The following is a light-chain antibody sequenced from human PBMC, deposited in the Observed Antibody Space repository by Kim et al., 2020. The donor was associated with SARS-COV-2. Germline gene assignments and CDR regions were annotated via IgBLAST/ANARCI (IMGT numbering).Light chain of an antibody. J-gene: IGKJ1*01. CDR1: QSVSSSY. V-gene: IGKV3-20*01. CDR3: QQYGSSPRT. Sequence: EIVLTQSPGTLSLSPGERATLSCRASQSVSSSYLAWYQQKPGQAPRLLIYGASSRATGIPDRFSGSGSGTDFTLTISRLEPEDFVVYYCQQYGSSPRTFGQGTKGDIK. CDR2: GAS.